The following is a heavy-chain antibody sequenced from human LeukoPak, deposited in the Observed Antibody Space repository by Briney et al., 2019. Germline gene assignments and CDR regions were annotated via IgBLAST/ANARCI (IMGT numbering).Heavy chain of an antibody. CDR2: IYISGIT. V-gene: IGHV4-4*07. D-gene: IGHD3-10*01. CDR3: ARDPGMERLGVVFDN. CDR1: GDSMSSYY. Sequence: SETLSLTCTVSGDSMSSYYWNWIRQPAGKGLEWIGRIYISGITNYNPSLQSRVTMSVDTSKNQFSLNLSSVTAADTAVYYCARDPGMERLGVVFDNWGQGTLVTVSS. J-gene: IGHJ4*02.